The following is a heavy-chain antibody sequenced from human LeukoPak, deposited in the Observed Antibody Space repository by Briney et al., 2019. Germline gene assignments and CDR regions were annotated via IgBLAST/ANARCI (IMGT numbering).Heavy chain of an antibody. CDR2: IWYDGSNK. J-gene: IGHJ4*02. CDR1: GFTFSSYG. D-gene: IGHD2-2*01. CDR3: AREIAPAPKMGTLFDY. V-gene: IGHV3-33*01. Sequence: GRSLRLSCAASGFTFSSYGMHWVRQAPGKGLEWVAVIWYDGSNKYYADSVKGRFTISRDNSKNTLYLQMNSLRAEDTAVYYCAREIAPAPKMGTLFDYWGQGTLVTVSS.